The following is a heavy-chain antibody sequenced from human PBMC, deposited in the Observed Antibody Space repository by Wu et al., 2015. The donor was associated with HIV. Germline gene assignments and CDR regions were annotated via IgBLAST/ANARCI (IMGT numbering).Heavy chain of an antibody. Sequence: QVQLQQWGAGLLKPSETLSLTCAVNGGSFSGYHWSWIRQSPGKGLEWIGEINHSAIATYNSSLESRVTISLDTSKDHFSLKMNSVTAADTGAYYCARFQYHLLRRHDYLDVWGKGSXVIVSS. CDR2: INHSAIA. J-gene: IGHJ6*03. V-gene: IGHV4-34*01. D-gene: IGHD1-26*01. CDR3: ARFQYHLLRRHDYLDV. CDR1: GGSFSGYH.